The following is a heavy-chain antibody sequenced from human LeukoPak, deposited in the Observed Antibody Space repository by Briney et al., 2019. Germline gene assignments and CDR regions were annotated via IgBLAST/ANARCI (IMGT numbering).Heavy chain of an antibody. CDR1: GFTFSSYW. CDR2: IKQDGSEK. Sequence: GGSLRLSCAASGFTFSSYWLSWVRQAPGKGLEWVANIKQDGSEKYYVDSVKGRFTISRDNAKNSLYLQMNSLRAEDTAVYYCATSDAGNYFSERYFDYWGQGTLVTVSS. CDR3: ATSDAGNYFSERYFDY. V-gene: IGHV3-7*02. D-gene: IGHD1-26*01. J-gene: IGHJ4*02.